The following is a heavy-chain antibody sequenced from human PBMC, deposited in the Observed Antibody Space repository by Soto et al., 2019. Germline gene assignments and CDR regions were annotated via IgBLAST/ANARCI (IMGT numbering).Heavy chain of an antibody. D-gene: IGHD6-13*01. V-gene: IGHV1-69*13. CDR2: IIPIFGTA. Sequence: GASVKVSCKASGGTFSSYAISWVRQAPGQGLEWMGGIIPIFGTANYAQKFQGRVTITADESTSTAYMELSSLRSEDTAVYYCATPAAAGPIYYFDYWGQGTPVTVSS. CDR1: GGTFSSYA. J-gene: IGHJ4*02. CDR3: ATPAAAGPIYYFDY.